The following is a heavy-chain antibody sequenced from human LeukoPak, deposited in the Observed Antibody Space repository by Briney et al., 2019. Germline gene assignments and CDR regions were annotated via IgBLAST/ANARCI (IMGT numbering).Heavy chain of an antibody. CDR3: ARLFTGYSSSWYLKRDAFDI. CDR1: XY. CDR2: INXIAST. J-gene: IGHJ3*02. D-gene: IGHD6-13*01. Sequence: XYWXWXRXXXXXXXEXXGXINXIASTNSTPSLKSRVPISVDTSKNQFSLKLSSVTAADTAVYYCARLFTGYSSSWYLKRDAFDIWGQGTMVTVSS. V-gene: IGHV4-34*01.